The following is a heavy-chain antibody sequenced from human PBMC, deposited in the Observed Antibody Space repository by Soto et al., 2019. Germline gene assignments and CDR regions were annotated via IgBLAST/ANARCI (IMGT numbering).Heavy chain of an antibody. D-gene: IGHD1-26*01. V-gene: IGHV3-48*01. Sequence: EVQLVESGGGLVQPGGSLRLSCAASGFTFSSYSMNWVRQAPGKGLEWVSYISSSSSTIYYADSVKGRFTISRDNAKNSLYRQMNSWRAEDTAVYYCAREEGLLNWFDPWGQGTLVTVSS. CDR3: AREEGLLNWFDP. CDR2: ISSSSSTI. CDR1: GFTFSSYS. J-gene: IGHJ5*02.